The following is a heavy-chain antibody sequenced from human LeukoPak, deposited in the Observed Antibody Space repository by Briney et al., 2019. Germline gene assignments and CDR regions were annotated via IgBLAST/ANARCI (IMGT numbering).Heavy chain of an antibody. D-gene: IGHD1-1*01. CDR2: INPSGGST. CDR3: ARDQLYYFDY. J-gene: IGHJ4*02. CDR1: GYTFTSYG. V-gene: IGHV1-46*01. Sequence: ASVKVSCKASGYTFTSYGISWVRQAPGQGLEWMGIINPSGGSTSYAQKFQGRVTMTRDTSTSTVYMELSSLRSEDTAVYYCARDQLYYFDYWGQGTLVTVSS.